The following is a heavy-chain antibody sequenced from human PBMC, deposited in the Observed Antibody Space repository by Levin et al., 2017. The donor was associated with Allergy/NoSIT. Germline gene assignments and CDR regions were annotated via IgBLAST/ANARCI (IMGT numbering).Heavy chain of an antibody. V-gene: IGHV1-8*01. CDR2: MNPNSGNT. Sequence: GESLKISCKASGYTFTSYDVNWVRQATGQGLEWMGWMNPNSGNTGYAQKFQGRVTMTRNTSISTAYMELSSLGSEDTAVYYCARGSGSGSYYEDAYYYSMDVWGRGTTVTVSS. CDR3: ARGSGSGSYYEDAYYYSMDV. J-gene: IGHJ6*02. D-gene: IGHD3-10*01. CDR1: GYTFTSYD.